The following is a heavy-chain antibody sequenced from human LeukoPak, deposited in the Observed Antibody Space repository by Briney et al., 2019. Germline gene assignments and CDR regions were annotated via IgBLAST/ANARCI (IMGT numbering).Heavy chain of an antibody. J-gene: IGHJ6*02. CDR1: GYTFTGYY. V-gene: IGHV1-2*06. CDR2: INPNSGGT. Sequence: ASVKVSCKTSGYTFTGYYMHWARKAPGQGLEWMGRINPNSGGTNYAQKFQGRVTMTRDTSISTAYMELSRLRSDDTAVYYCARDSSDGMDVWGQGTTVAVSS. CDR3: ARDSSDGMDV.